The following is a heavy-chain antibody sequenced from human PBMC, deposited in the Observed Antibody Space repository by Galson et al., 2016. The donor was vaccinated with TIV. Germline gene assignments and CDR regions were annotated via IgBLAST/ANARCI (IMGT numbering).Heavy chain of an antibody. Sequence: PALVKPTQTLTVTCTFSGFSLSNSGVGVGWIRQPPGKALEWLALIYWNDDKHYSPSLKTRLTITKDTSKNQVVLTMTNMHPVDTATYYCAHGREYAWGYRAPRAMDVWGQGTTVTVSS. J-gene: IGHJ6*02. V-gene: IGHV2-5*01. D-gene: IGHD2-2*01. CDR1: GFSLSNSGVG. CDR2: IYWNDDK. CDR3: AHGREYAWGYRAPRAMDV.